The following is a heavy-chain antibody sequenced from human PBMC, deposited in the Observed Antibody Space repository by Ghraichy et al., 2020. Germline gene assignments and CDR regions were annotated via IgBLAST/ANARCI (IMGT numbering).Heavy chain of an antibody. J-gene: IGHJ5*02. CDR3: AKSWGYCSGGACPPYNWFDP. V-gene: IGHV3-23*01. CDR2: IGSSGGST. CDR1: GFTFSSYA. Sequence: GGSLTLSCAASGFTFSSYAMSWVRQAPGKGLEWVSTIGSSGGSTYHADSVKGRFTVSRDNSKNTLFMQMSSLRAEDTAVYYCAKSWGYCSGGACPPYNWFDPWGQGTLVTVSS. D-gene: IGHD2-15*01.